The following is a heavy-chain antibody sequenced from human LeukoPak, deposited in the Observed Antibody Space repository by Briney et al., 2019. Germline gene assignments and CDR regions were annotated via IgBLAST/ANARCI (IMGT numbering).Heavy chain of an antibody. Sequence: PGGSLRLSCAASGFTFSSYEMNWVRQAPGKGLEWVSYISTSGSTIYYADSVKGRFTISRDNAKNSLYLQMNSLRAEDTAVYYCATTPDNTGYYFGHWGQGTLVTVSS. CDR1: GFTFSSYE. V-gene: IGHV3-48*03. CDR2: ISTSGSTI. J-gene: IGHJ4*02. CDR3: ATTPDNTGYYFGH. D-gene: IGHD2-2*03.